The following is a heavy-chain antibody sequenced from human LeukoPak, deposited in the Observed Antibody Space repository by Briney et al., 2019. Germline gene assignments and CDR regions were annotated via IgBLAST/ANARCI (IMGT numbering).Heavy chain of an antibody. CDR1: GFTFSSYA. CDR2: ISYDGSNK. V-gene: IGHV3-30-3*01. J-gene: IGHJ5*02. CDR3: ARDSGSGWPNWFDP. D-gene: IGHD6-19*01. Sequence: GGSLRLSCAASGFTFSSYAMHWVRQAPGKGLEWVAVISYDGSNKYYADSVKGRFTISRDNSKNTLYLQMNSLRAEDTAVYYCARDSGSGWPNWFDPWGQGTLVTVSS.